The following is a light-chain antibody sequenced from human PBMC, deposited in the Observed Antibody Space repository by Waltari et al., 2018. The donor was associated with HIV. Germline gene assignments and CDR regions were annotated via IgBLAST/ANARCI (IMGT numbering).Light chain of an antibody. V-gene: IGKV4-1*01. CDR1: RTGFYSSNNEDC. J-gene: IGKJ4*01. Sequence: DIVMTQSPDSLAVSLGERATINCRSSRTGFYSSNNEDCLAWFQQKRGQPPKVLIYLASTRAFGVSDRFSGSGSGTNFSLTISSLQAADLAVYYCQQYFSLPATFGGGTKVEIK. CDR3: QQYFSLPAT. CDR2: LAS.